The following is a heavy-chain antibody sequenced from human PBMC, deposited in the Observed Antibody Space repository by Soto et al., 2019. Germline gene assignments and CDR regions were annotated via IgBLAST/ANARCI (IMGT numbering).Heavy chain of an antibody. CDR2: IIPIFGTA. V-gene: IGHV1-69*06. Sequence: SVKVSCKASGGTFSSYAISWVRQAPGQGLEWMGGIIPIFGTANYAQKFQGRVTITADKSTSTAYMELSSLRSEDTAVYYCARDVLRFLEWLYEPTPVDAFDIWGQGTMVTVSS. D-gene: IGHD3-3*01. J-gene: IGHJ3*02. CDR3: ARDVLRFLEWLYEPTPVDAFDI. CDR1: GGTFSSYA.